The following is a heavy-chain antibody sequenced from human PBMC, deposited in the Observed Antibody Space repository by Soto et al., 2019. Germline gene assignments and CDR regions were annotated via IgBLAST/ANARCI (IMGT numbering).Heavy chain of an antibody. D-gene: IGHD3-3*01. Sequence: QVQLQESGPGLVKPSGTLSLTCAVSGGSISSSNWWSWVRQPPGKGLEWIGEIYHSGSTNYNPSLKSRVPISVDKSKNQFSLKLSSVTAADTAVYYCARSQDYDFWSGYYPYYFDYWGQGTLVTVSS. CDR3: ARSQDYDFWSGYYPYYFDY. CDR2: IYHSGST. CDR1: GGSISSSNW. J-gene: IGHJ4*02. V-gene: IGHV4-4*02.